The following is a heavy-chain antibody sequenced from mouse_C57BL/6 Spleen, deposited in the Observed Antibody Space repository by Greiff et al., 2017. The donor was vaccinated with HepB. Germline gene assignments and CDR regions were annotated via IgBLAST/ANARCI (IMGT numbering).Heavy chain of an antibody. J-gene: IGHJ2*01. CDR2: IYPGSGST. Sequence: QVQLQQSGAELVKPGASVKMSCKASGYTFTSYWITWVKQRPGQGLEWIGDIYPGSGSTNYNEKFKSKATLTVDTSSSTAYMQLSILTSEDSAVYYGARSTYGNFYYWGQGTTLTVSS. CDR3: ARSTYGNFYY. D-gene: IGHD2-1*01. CDR1: GYTFTSYW. V-gene: IGHV1-55*01.